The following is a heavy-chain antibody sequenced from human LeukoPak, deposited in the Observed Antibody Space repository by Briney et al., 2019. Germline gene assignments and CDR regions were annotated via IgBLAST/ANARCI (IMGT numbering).Heavy chain of an antibody. CDR3: ARDHSLGGRDFDY. Sequence: ASVKVSCKASGYTFTASYMHWVRQAPGQGLEWMGRINPNIGVTNYAQRFQGRITRNRDKPISTAYMELSRLRSDDTAVYYCARDHSLGGRDFDYWGQGTLVTLSS. V-gene: IGHV1-2*06. J-gene: IGHJ4*02. D-gene: IGHD2-15*01. CDR1: GYTFTASY. CDR2: INPNIGVT.